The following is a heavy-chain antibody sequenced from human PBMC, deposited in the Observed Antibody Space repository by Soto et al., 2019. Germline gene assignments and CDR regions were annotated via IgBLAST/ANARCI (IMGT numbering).Heavy chain of an antibody. CDR1: GYTFTNYL. D-gene: IGHD6-6*01. CDR2: INAANDNT. V-gene: IGHV1-3*01. CDR3: ARGFEAARSFDY. J-gene: IGHJ4*02. Sequence: ASVKVSCKASGYTFTNYLMHRVRQAPGQRLEWMGWINAANDNTKYSQKLQGRVTFTRDTSATTAYMELSSLRSEDTAVYYCARGFEAARSFDYWGQGTLVTISS.